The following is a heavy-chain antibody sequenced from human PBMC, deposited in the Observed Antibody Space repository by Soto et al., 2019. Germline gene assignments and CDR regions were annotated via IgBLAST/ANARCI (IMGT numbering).Heavy chain of an antibody. CDR2: VSSDGTST. CDR3: AREVAPGALPPSSLMDV. D-gene: IGHD2-2*01. J-gene: IGHJ6*02. V-gene: IGHV3-74*01. Sequence: GGSLRLSCAASGFTISSLWMHWVRQCRGKGLVWVSRVSSDGTSTNYADSVKGRFTISRDNAKNTLYLQMNSLRAEDTDMYYCAREVAPGALPPSSLMDVWGQGTTVTASS. CDR1: GFTISSLW.